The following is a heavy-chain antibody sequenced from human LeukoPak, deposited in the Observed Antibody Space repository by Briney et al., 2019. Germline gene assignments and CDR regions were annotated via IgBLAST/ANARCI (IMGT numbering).Heavy chain of an antibody. V-gene: IGHV4-39*07. Sequence: SETLSLTCTVTGGSISSSSYYWGWIRQPPGKGLEWIGEINHSGSTNYNPSLKSRATISINTSKNQFSLKLSSVTAADTAVYYCARDGSKRDYYYMDVWGKGTTVTVSS. CDR1: GGSISSSSYY. CDR2: INHSGST. CDR3: ARDGSKRDYYYMDV. J-gene: IGHJ6*03.